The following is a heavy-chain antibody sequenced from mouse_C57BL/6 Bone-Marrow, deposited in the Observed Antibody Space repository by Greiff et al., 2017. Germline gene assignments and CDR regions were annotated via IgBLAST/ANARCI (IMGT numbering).Heavy chain of an antibody. V-gene: IGHV1-59*01. CDR2: IDPSDSYT. CDR1: GYTFTSYW. J-gene: IGHJ3*01. CDR3: ARPIYYGNYEFAY. D-gene: IGHD2-1*01. Sequence: VQLQQPGAELVRPGTSVKLSCKASGYTFTSYWMHWVKPRPGQGLEWIGVIDPSDSYTNYNQKFKGKATLTVDTSSSTAYMQLSSLTSEDSAVYYCARPIYYGNYEFAYWGQGTLVTVSA.